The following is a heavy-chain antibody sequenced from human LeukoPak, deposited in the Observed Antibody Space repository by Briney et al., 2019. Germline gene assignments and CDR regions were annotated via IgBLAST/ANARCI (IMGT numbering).Heavy chain of an antibody. J-gene: IGHJ4*02. V-gene: IGHV4-59*01. Sequence: TSETLSLTCAVYGGSFSGYYWSWIRQPPGKGLEWIGYIYYSGSTNYNPSLKSRVTISVDTSKNQFSLKLSSVTAADTAVYYCASFRNWNDYFDYWGQGTLVTVSS. CDR2: IYYSGST. CDR3: ASFRNWNDYFDY. D-gene: IGHD1-1*01. CDR1: GGSFSGYY.